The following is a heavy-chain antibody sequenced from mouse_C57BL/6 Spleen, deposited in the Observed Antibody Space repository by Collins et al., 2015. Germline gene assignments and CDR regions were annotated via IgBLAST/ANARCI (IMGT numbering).Heavy chain of an antibody. V-gene: IGHV7-3*02. CDR2: IRNKANGYTT. CDR1: GFTFTDYY. D-gene: IGHD3-1*01. Sequence: EVKLVESGGGLVQPGGSLRLSCASSGFTFTDYYMSWVRQPPGKALEWLGFIRNKANGYTTEYSASVKGRFTISRDNSQSILYLQMNTLRAEDSATYYCARDRPTARATCAMDYWGQGTSVTVSS. J-gene: IGHJ4*01. CDR3: ARDRPTARATCAMDY.